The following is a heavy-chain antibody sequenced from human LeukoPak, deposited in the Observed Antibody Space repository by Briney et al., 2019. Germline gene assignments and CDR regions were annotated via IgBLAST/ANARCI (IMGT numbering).Heavy chain of an antibody. V-gene: IGHV3-23*01. CDR1: GFTFNSYA. J-gene: IGHJ4*02. Sequence: GGSLRLSCAASGFTFNSYAMSWVRQAPWERLQWVSGISDSGGNTYYADSVRGRFTISRDNSRNTLYLQMNSLRAEDTAVYYCARHRSSWLIDYWGQGTLVTVSS. D-gene: IGHD6-6*01. CDR2: ISDSGGNT. CDR3: ARHRSSWLIDY.